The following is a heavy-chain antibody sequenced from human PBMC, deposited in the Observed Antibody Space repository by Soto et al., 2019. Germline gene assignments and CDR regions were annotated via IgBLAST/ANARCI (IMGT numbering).Heavy chain of an antibody. D-gene: IGHD3-16*02. CDR3: ARDDWVWGRYRYLDSGSGEFDY. CDR2: INPNSGDT. J-gene: IGHJ4*02. CDR1: GYTFTGYY. Sequence: ASVKVSCKASGYTFTGYYMHWVRQAPGQGLEWMGWINPNSGDTNYAQKFQGRVTMTRNTSISTAYMELRRLRSDDTAVYYCARDDWVWGRYRYLDSGSGEFDYWGPGTLVNVSS. V-gene: IGHV1-2*02.